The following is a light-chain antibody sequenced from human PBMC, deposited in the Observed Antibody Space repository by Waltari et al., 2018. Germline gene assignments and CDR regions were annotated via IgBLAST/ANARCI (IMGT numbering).Light chain of an antibody. Sequence: QSVLAQPPSVSGAPGQRVTIPCTGSSSNIGTYDLHWYQQLPGTAPKLLIYGSTNRPSGVPDRFSGSKSGTSASLAIAGLQAEDEADYYCQSYDRSLSASVFGGGTKLTVL. CDR2: GST. CDR3: QSYDRSLSASV. V-gene: IGLV1-40*01. J-gene: IGLJ2*01. CDR1: SSNIGTYD.